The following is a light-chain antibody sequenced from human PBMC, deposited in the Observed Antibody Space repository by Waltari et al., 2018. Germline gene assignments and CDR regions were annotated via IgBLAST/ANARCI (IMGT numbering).Light chain of an antibody. J-gene: IGLJ2*01. CDR3: QTWGTGTVE. Sequence: QLVLTQSPSASASLGASVKLTCTLSSGHSSYASAWPQRQRHKGHRFLMKLNRAGSHAKGHALPGRFSGSSSGAGLYLSISSLQSEDEADYYCQTWGTGTVEFGGGTKLTVL. CDR1: SGHSSYA. CDR2: LNRAGSH. V-gene: IGLV4-69*01.